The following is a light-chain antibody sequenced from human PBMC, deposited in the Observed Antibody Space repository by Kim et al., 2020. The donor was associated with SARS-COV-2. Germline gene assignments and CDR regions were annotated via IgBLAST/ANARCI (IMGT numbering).Light chain of an antibody. Sequence: DIQMTQSPSTLSASVGDRVTMTCRASQTINSWLAWYQQKPGKAPKLLIYTASTLQNGVPSRFSGSKSGTEFTLTISSLQPDDFATFYCQHYNGYPLTFGGGTKLEI. CDR1: QTINSW. CDR2: TAS. V-gene: IGKV1-5*03. J-gene: IGKJ4*01. CDR3: QHYNGYPLT.